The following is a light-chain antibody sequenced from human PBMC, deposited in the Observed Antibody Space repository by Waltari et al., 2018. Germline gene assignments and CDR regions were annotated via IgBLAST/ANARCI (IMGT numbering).Light chain of an antibody. CDR2: MAS. J-gene: IGKJ1*01. V-gene: IGKV1-5*03. CDR3: QQYNSYSRT. Sequence: DIQMTQSPSTLSASVGDRVNITCRASQSSSSWLAWYQQKPGKAPKLLIYMASSLESGVPSRFSGSGSGTEFTLTISSLQPDDFATYYCQQYNSYSRTFGQGTKVEIK. CDR1: QSSSSW.